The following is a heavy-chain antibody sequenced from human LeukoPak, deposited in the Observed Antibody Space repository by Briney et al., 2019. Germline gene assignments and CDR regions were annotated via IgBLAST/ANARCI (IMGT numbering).Heavy chain of an antibody. CDR2: INPTGCST. CDR3: ARDNSVGDNAWWFDP. J-gene: IGHJ5*02. Sequence: GASVKVSCKASGYTFTSYYMHWVRQAPGQGLEWMGLINPTGCSTGYAQKFQGRVTMTRDMSTRTDYMELSSLRSEDTAIYYCARDNSVGDNAWWFDPWGQGTLVTVSS. D-gene: IGHD1-26*01. V-gene: IGHV1-46*01. CDR1: GYTFTSYY.